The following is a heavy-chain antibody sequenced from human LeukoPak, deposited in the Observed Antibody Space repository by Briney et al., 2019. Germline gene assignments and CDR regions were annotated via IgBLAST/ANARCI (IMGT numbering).Heavy chain of an antibody. Sequence: ASETLSLTCTVSGGSISIYYWTWIRQPAGKGLEWIGRIYTNENTFFNPSLKSRVTMSVDTSKNQFSLQLTSVTAADAAVYYCARSSDSSGYYGGGIIDYWGQGTLVTVSS. CDR2: IYTNENT. V-gene: IGHV4-4*07. CDR1: GGSISIYY. D-gene: IGHD6-19*01. CDR3: ARSSDSSGYYGGGIIDY. J-gene: IGHJ4*02.